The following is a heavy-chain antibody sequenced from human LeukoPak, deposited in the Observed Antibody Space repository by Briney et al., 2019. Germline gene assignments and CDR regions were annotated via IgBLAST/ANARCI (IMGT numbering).Heavy chain of an antibody. CDR3: ARQVRDLEWLSEPFDY. D-gene: IGHD3-3*01. CDR1: GYTFTSYD. CDR2: INPNSGNT. J-gene: IGHJ4*02. V-gene: IGHV1-8*01. Sequence: GASVKVSCKASGYTFTSYDINWVRQATGQGLEWMGWINPNSGNTGYAQKFQGRVTMTRNTSISTAYMELSSLRSEDTAVYYCARQVRDLEWLSEPFDYWGQGTLVTVSS.